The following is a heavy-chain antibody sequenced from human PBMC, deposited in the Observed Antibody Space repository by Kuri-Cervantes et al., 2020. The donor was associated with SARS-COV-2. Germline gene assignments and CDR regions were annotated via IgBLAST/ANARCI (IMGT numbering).Heavy chain of an antibody. CDR2: ISSSGSST. Sequence: SCTVSGGSISSYYWSWIRQPPGKGLEWISYISSSGSSTYYADSVKGRLTISRDNAHNSVYVEMNSLRPEDTAVYYCAGPRLNYWGQGVLVTVSS. CDR1: GGSISSYY. J-gene: IGHJ4*02. V-gene: IGHV3-11*04. CDR3: AGPRLNY. D-gene: IGHD3-16*01.